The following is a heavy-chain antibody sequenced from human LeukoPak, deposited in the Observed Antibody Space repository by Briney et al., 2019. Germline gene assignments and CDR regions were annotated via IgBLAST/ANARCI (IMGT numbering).Heavy chain of an antibody. V-gene: IGHV3-23*01. CDR1: GFTFSHHG. CDR3: AKDLDVDAFDI. J-gene: IGHJ3*02. Sequence: GGTLRLSCAASGFTFSHHGMNWVRQAPGKGLDWASGVGPSGARTYYADSVKGRFTVSRDNSKNMVFLQMNSLRAEDTAIYYCAKDLDVDAFDIWGQGTMVTVSS. CDR2: VGPSGART.